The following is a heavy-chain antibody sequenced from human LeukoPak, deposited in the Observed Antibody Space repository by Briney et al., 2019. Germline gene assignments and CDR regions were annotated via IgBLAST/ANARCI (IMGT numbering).Heavy chain of an antibody. Sequence: PSETLSLTCTVSGGSISSHYWSWIRQPPGKGLEWIGYIYYSGSTNYNPSLKSRVTISVGTSKNQFSLKLSSVTAADTAVYYCARSYDFWSGYDAFDIWGQGTMVTVSS. D-gene: IGHD3-3*01. V-gene: IGHV4-59*11. CDR1: GGSISSHY. J-gene: IGHJ3*02. CDR3: ARSYDFWSGYDAFDI. CDR2: IYYSGST.